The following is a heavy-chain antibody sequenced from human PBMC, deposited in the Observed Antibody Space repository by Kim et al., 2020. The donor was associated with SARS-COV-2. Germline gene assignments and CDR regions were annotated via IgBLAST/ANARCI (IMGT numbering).Heavy chain of an antibody. J-gene: IGHJ3*02. CDR3: AGTQYSSSWHDAFDI. CDR2: INHSGST. V-gene: IGHV4-34*01. D-gene: IGHD6-13*01. Sequence: SETLSLTCAVYGGSFSGYYWSWIRQPPGKGLEWIGEINHSGSTNYNPSLKSRVTISVDTSKNQFSLKLSSVTAADTAVYYCAGTQYSSSWHDAFDIWGQG. CDR1: GGSFSGYY.